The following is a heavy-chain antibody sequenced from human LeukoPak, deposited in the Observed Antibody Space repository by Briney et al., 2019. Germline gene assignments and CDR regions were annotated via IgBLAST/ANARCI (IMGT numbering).Heavy chain of an antibody. CDR3: AQDHPDTVTFPRRFFDY. Sequence: GGSLRLSCAASGFTFSTFPLTWVRQAPGKGLEWVSAISGNGDNTYYADSVTGRFTISRDNSKNTLYLQMNSLRADDTATYYCAQDHPDTVTFPRRFFDYWGQGTLVTVSS. V-gene: IGHV3-23*01. J-gene: IGHJ4*02. CDR1: GFTFSTFP. D-gene: IGHD4-17*01. CDR2: ISGNGDNT.